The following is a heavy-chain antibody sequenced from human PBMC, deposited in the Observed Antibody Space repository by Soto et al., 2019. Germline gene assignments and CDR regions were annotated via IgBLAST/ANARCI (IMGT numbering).Heavy chain of an antibody. Sequence: EVQLVESGGGLVQPGGSLRLSCAASGFTVSSNYMSWVRQTPGKGLEWVSVMYSGGTTYYADSVKGRFTISRDNSKNTLYLQMNSLRAEDTAVYYCAREAADEGVAFDIWGQGTMVTVSS. CDR3: AREAADEGVAFDI. V-gene: IGHV3-66*01. J-gene: IGHJ3*02. D-gene: IGHD3-16*01. CDR2: MYSGGTT. CDR1: GFTVSSNY.